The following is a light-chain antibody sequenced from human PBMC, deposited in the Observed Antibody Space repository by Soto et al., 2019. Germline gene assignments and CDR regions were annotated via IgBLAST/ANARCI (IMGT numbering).Light chain of an antibody. CDR1: SSDVGSYNR. V-gene: IGLV2-18*01. Sequence: QSVLTQPPSVSGSPAQSVTISCTGTSSDVGSYNRLSWYQQPPGTAPKLIMYEVNTRPSGVPDRFSGSKSGSTASLTISGLQAGDEADYYCSLYISGSTYVFGTGTKVTVL. J-gene: IGLJ1*01. CDR3: SLYISGSTYV. CDR2: EVN.